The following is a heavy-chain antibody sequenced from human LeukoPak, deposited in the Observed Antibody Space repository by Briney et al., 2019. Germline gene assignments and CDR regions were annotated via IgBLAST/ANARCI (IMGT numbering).Heavy chain of an antibody. CDR3: AKVQLGIGVDY. J-gene: IGHJ4*02. CDR1: GFSFSSYA. D-gene: IGHD7-27*01. Sequence: PGVSLRLSCAASGFSFSSYAVSWVRHAPGKGLEWVSGISDGGSRTYYADSVKGRFTISRDDSKNTLYLQMNSLRAEDTAVYYCAKVQLGIGVDYWGQGTLVTVSS. V-gene: IGHV3-23*01. CDR2: ISDGGSRT.